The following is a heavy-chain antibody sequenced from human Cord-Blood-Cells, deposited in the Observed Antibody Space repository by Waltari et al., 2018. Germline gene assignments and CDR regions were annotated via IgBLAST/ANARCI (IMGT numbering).Heavy chain of an antibody. CDR3: ATRGGFGELFD. J-gene: IGHJ2*01. Sequence: EVQLVESGGGLIQPGWSLRLSCAASGFTVSSNYMTWVRQARGKGLEWVSVIYSGGSTYYADSVKGRFTISRDNSKKTLYLQMNSLRAEDTAVYYCATRGGFGELFDWGRGTLVTVSS. CDR1: GFTVSSNY. D-gene: IGHD3-10*01. V-gene: IGHV3-53*01. CDR2: IYSGGST.